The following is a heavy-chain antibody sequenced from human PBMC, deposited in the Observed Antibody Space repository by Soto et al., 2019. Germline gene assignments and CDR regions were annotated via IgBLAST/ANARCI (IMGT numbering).Heavy chain of an antibody. Sequence: GASGKVSGKASGYTFTSYGISWVRQAPGQGLEWMGWISAYNGNTNYAQKLQGRVTMTTDTSTSTAYMELRSLRSDDTAVYYCARDRQATQYYYGMDVWGQGTTVTVSS. D-gene: IGHD5-12*01. CDR3: ARDRQATQYYYGMDV. V-gene: IGHV1-18*01. CDR1: GYTFTSYG. J-gene: IGHJ6*02. CDR2: ISAYNGNT.